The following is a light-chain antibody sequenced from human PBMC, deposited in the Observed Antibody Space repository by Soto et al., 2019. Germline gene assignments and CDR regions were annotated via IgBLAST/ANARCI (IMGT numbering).Light chain of an antibody. V-gene: IGKV3-15*01. J-gene: IGKJ3*01. CDR1: QSVSSN. Sequence: EIVMTQSPATLSVSPGERATLSCRASQSVSSNLAWYQHKPGQAPRLLIYGASTRATGIPARFSGSGSGTAFTLTISSLQSEDFAVYYCQQYNNWPFTFGPGTKVDIK. CDR2: GAS. CDR3: QQYNNWPFT.